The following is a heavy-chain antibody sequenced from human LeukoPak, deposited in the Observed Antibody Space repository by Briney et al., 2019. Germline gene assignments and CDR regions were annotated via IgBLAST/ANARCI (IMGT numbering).Heavy chain of an antibody. CDR1: GFTFSDAW. CDR3: ARRICSGGSSQKDY. D-gene: IGHD2-15*01. Sequence: GSLRLSCAASGFTFSDAWMNWIRQPPGKGLEWIEYISYSGSTNYNPSLKSRVTISIDTTRNQFSLKLSSVTAADTAVYYCARRICSGGSSQKDYWGQGTLVTVSS. V-gene: IGHV4-59*08. J-gene: IGHJ4*02. CDR2: ISYSGST.